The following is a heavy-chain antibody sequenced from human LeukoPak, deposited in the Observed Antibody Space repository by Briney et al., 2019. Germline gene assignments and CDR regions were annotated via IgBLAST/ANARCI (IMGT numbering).Heavy chain of an antibody. V-gene: IGHV4-59*01. CDR2: VYHTGST. CDR1: SGSISSYY. Sequence: SETLSLTCTVSSGSISSYYWSWVRQPPGKGLEWIGYVYHTGSTKYNPSLKSRVTISVDTSKNQFSLKLSSVTAADTAVYYCARFRLSDSSGYDAFDIWGQGTMVTVSS. D-gene: IGHD3-22*01. J-gene: IGHJ3*02. CDR3: ARFRLSDSSGYDAFDI.